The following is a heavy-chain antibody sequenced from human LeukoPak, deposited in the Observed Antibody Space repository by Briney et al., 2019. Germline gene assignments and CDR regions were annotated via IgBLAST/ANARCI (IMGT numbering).Heavy chain of an antibody. V-gene: IGHV3-23*01. CDR1: GFTFSSYA. Sequence: PGGSLRLSCAASGFTFSSYAMSWVRHAPGKGLEWVSAISGSGGSTYYADSVKRRFTISRDNSKNPLYLQMSSLRAEDTAVYYCTKDGYDYYYYYMDVWGKGTTVTVSS. D-gene: IGHD1-1*01. J-gene: IGHJ6*03. CDR3: TKDGYDYYYYYMDV. CDR2: ISGSGGST.